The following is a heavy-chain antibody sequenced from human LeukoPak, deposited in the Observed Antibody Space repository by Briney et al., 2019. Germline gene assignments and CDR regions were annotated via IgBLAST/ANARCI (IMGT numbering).Heavy chain of an antibody. D-gene: IGHD3-10*01. Sequence: GGSLRLSCAASGFTFSDYYMSWIRQAPGKGLEWVSYISSSSSYTNYADSVKGRFTISRDNAKNSLYLQMNSLRAEDTAVYYCARSYGSGVEGWFDPWGQGTLVTVSS. V-gene: IGHV3-11*06. J-gene: IGHJ5*02. CDR1: GFTFSDYY. CDR3: ARSYGSGVEGWFDP. CDR2: ISSSSSYT.